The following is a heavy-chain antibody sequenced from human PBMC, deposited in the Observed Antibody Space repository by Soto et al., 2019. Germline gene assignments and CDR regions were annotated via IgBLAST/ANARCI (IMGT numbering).Heavy chain of an antibody. CDR2: ISSSGSSI. V-gene: IGHV3-11*01. D-gene: IGHD3-10*01. J-gene: IGHJ6*02. Sequence: QVQLVESGGGLVKPGGSLRLSCAASGLTFSDCYMNWIRQAPGKGLEWVSYISSSGSSINYAGSVKGRFTISRDNAKSSLYLQMTSLRAEDTAMYYCARVRFGEWGYAMDVWGQGTTVIVSS. CDR1: GLTFSDCY. CDR3: ARVRFGEWGYAMDV.